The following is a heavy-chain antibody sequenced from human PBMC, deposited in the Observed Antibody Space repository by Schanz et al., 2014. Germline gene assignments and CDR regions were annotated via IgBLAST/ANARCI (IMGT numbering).Heavy chain of an antibody. J-gene: IGHJ3*02. Sequence: QVQLVQSGAEVKKPGSSMKVSCKASGGTFNSYTINWVRQARGQGLEWVGRFIPILDVGNYAQQFQGRVTFTADKSTCTAYMELSSLRYEDTALYYCARGTMPGTFDIWGQGTMVTVSS. D-gene: IGHD2-2*01. CDR3: ARGTMPGTFDI. V-gene: IGHV1-69*02. CDR1: GGTFNSYT. CDR2: FIPILDVG.